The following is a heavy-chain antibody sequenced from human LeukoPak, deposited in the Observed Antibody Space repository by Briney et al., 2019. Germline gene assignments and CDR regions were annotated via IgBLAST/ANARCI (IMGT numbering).Heavy chain of an antibody. J-gene: IGHJ4*02. D-gene: IGHD4-17*01. CDR2: IYYSGST. V-gene: IGHV4-59*08. CDR1: GGSISSYY. CDR3: ARHQPGDYGFDY. Sequence: SETLSLTCTVSGGSISSYYWSWIRQPPRKGLEWIGYIYYSGSTNYNPSLKSRVTISVDTSKNQFSLKLSSVTAADTAVYYCARHQPGDYGFDYWGQGTLVTVSS.